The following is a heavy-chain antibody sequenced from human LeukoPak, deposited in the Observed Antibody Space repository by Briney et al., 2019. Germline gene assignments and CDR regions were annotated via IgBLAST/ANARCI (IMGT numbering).Heavy chain of an antibody. CDR3: ARVRGAVVYYYGMDV. J-gene: IGHJ6*02. CDR1: GFTFSSYG. D-gene: IGHD4-23*01. V-gene: IGHV3-33*01. CDR2: IWYDGSNK. Sequence: GGSLRLSCAASGFTFSSYGMHWVRQAPGKGLEWVAVIWYDGSNKYYADSVKGRFTISRDNSKNTLYLQMNSLRAEDTAVYYCARVRGAVVYYYGMDVWGQGTTVTVSS.